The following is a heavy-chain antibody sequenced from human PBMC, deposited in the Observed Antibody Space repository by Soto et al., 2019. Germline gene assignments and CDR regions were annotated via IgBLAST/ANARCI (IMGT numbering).Heavy chain of an antibody. Sequence: LSLTCTVSGVSIFSSDYYWVWVRQPPGEGLEWIASIFFSGRTFFSPSLRSRVAISMAPSRDQFSLRLISVTAADTAVYYCAGLVVNTVDGTYGSFDYWGQGTLVTVSS. V-gene: IGHV4-39*01. D-gene: IGHD6-19*01. CDR2: IFFSGRT. J-gene: IGHJ4*02. CDR3: AGLVVNTVDGTYGSFDY. CDR1: GVSIFSSDYY.